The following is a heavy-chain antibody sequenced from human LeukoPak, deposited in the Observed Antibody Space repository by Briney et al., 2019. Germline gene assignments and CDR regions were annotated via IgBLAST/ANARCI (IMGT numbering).Heavy chain of an antibody. CDR1: GDSMSSFY. V-gene: IGHV4-4*07. J-gene: IGHJ4*02. CDR2: IYTSGVT. D-gene: IGHD3-22*01. Sequence: PSETLSLTXTVSGDSMSSFYWDWIRQPAGKGLQWIGRIYTSGVTNYNPSLKSRVTMSVDTSRNQFSLKLNSVTAADTAVYYCAREWTSGDGSGYPYYFDYWGPGTLVTVSS. CDR3: AREWTSGDGSGYPYYFDY.